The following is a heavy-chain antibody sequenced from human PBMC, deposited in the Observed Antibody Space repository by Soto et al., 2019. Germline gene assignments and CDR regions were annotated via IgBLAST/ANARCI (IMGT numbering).Heavy chain of an antibody. Sequence: SETLSLTCAVFGGSISHYYWSWFRQPPGKGLEWIGYIYYNGSTHYNPSLRSRVTMSVDMSKNHLSLALTSVTTADTAVYYCVRSFYPWGQGTLVTVSS. CDR2: IYYNGST. V-gene: IGHV4-59*01. CDR1: GGSISHYY. CDR3: VRSFYP. J-gene: IGHJ5*02.